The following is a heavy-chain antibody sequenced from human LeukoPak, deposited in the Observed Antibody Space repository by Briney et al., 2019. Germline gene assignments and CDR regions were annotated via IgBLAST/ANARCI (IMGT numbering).Heavy chain of an antibody. D-gene: IGHD3/OR15-3a*01. J-gene: IGHJ5*02. V-gene: IGHV3-23*01. CDR2: ITSGGGGT. CDR3: AIRSGTGYSRWFDP. Sequence: GGSLRLSCVATGLTFTSYAMHWVRQAPGKGLEWVSGITSGGGGTYYTDSVKGRFIISRDNSKNALYLQMNSLRVEDTAVYYCAIRSGTGYSRWFDPWGQGTLVTVSS. CDR1: GLTFTSYA.